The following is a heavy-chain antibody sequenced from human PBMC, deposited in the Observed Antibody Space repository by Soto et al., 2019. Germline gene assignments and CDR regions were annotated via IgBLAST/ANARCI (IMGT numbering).Heavy chain of an antibody. J-gene: IGHJ4*02. CDR2: ISFDGSNE. CDR1: GFTFSHYG. CDR3: AKDRLVGCGRDCHYDH. Sequence: QVQLVESGGGVVQPGRSLRLSCAASGFTFSHYGMHWVRQAPGKGLEWVAVISFDGSNEFYADSVKGRFTISRDSSRYTLDLEMNSLTAEDTAVYYCAKDRLVGCGRDCHYDHWGQGTLVTVS. D-gene: IGHD2-21*02. V-gene: IGHV3-30*18.